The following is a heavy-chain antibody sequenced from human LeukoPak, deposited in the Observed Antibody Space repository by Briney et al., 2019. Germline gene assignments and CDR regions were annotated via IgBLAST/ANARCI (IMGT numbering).Heavy chain of an antibody. V-gene: IGHV6-1*01. CDR1: GASVSSKSDT. CDR2: TYYRSKWYY. J-gene: IGHJ4*02. D-gene: IGHD5-12*01. Sequence: SQTLSLTCAISGASVSSKSDTWNWIRQSPSRGLEWLGKTYYRSKWYYEYAVSVKSRISINPDTSGNQFSLQLNSVTPEDTAVYYCARSNSGHFDYWGQGALVTVSS. CDR3: ARSNSGHFDY.